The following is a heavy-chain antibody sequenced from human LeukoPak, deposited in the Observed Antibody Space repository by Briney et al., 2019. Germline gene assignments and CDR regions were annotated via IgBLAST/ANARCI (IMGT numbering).Heavy chain of an antibody. D-gene: IGHD6-13*01. J-gene: IGHJ6*03. CDR1: GFTFSSYS. V-gene: IGHV3-21*01. CDR2: ISSSSSYI. Sequence: PGGSLGLSCAASGFTFSSYSMNWVRQAPGKGLEWVSSISSSSSYIYYADSVKGRFTISRDNAKNSLYLQMNSLRAEDTAVYYCARGEDSSSFYYYMDVWGKGTTVTVSS. CDR3: ARGEDSSSFYYYMDV.